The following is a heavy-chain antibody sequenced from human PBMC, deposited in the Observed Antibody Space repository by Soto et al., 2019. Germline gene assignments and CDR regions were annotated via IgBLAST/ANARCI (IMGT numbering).Heavy chain of an antibody. V-gene: IGHV4-4*02. CDR1: GGSISSSNW. CDR2: IYHSGST. CDR3: SRGSRWRPYDFWSCYFNAGNGQFDY. J-gene: IGHJ4*02. Sequence: SETLSLTCAVSGGSISSSNWWSWVRQPPGKGLEWIGEIYHSGSTNYNPSLKSRVTISVDKSKNQFSLKLSSVTAAATAVYYCSRGSRWRPYDFWSCYFNAGNGQFDYWGQGTLVTVSS. D-gene: IGHD3-3*01.